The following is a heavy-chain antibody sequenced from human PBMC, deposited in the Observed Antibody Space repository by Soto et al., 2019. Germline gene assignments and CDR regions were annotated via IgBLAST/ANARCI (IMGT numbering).Heavy chain of an antibody. V-gene: IGHV1-3*01. CDR2: INAGNGNT. CDR1: GYSFTSYA. CDR3: ARSVVNLRLVIMPYYYYYMDV. J-gene: IGHJ6*03. Sequence: ASVKVSCKASGYSFTSYAMHWLRQAPGQRLEWIGWINAGNGNTKYSQKFQGRVTITRDTSASTAYMELSSLRSEDTAVYYCARSVVNLRLVIMPYYYYYMDVWGKGTTVTVSS. D-gene: IGHD3-9*01.